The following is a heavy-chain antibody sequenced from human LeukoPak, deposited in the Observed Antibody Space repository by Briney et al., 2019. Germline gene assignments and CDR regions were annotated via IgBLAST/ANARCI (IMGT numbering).Heavy chain of an antibody. V-gene: IGHV3-33*01. D-gene: IGHD3-22*01. CDR1: GFTFSSYG. CDR2: IWYDGSNK. CDR3: VRVPDSRYYFDY. J-gene: IGHJ4*02. Sequence: GGSLRLSCAASGFTFSSYGMHWVRQAPGKGLEWVALIWYDGSNKYYADSVKGRFTISRDNSKNTLYLQINSLRAEDTAVYYCVRVPDSRYYFDYWGQGTLVTVSS.